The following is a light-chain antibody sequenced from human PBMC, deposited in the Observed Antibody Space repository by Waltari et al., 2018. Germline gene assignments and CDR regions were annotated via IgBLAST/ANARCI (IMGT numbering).Light chain of an antibody. CDR2: GAS. CDR3: QQYNHWRT. J-gene: IGKJ1*01. CDR1: QSIGTN. Sequence: DIVMTQSPATLSASPGESVTLSCRASQSIGTNLAWYKHKPGQVPSLLIYGASTRATDIPARFSGSGSGTEFTLTISSLQSEDFAVYYCQQYNHWRTFGQGTKVEIK. V-gene: IGKV3-15*01.